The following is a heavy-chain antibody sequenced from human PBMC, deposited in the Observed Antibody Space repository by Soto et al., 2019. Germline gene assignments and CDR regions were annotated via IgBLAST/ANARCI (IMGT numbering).Heavy chain of an antibody. CDR1: GGTFSSYA. CDR3: ARGTSIRYLEWFSFSYSGMDV. V-gene: IGHV1-69*01. J-gene: IGHJ6*01. CDR2: IIPIFGTA. Sequence: QVQLVQSGAEVKKPGSSVKVSCKASGGTFSSYAISWVRQAPGQGLDWMGGIIPIFGTANYAQKFQGRVTITAHESTRTAYMELSSLRYEDTAVYYCARGTSIRYLEWFSFSYSGMDVWGQGHTVTVSS. D-gene: IGHD3-3*01.